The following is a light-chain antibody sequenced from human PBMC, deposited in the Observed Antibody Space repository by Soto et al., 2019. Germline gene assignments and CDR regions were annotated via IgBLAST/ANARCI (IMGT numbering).Light chain of an antibody. CDR3: AAWDGSLSGRFV. Sequence: QSLLTQPPSASGTPGQRVTMSCSGSSSNIGSNSVYWYQQLPGTAPKLLIYNNNHRPAGVPDRFSGSQSGTSGSLAISGLRSEDEADYFCAAWDGSLSGRFVFGTGTKVTVL. V-gene: IGLV1-47*02. CDR1: SSNIGSNS. J-gene: IGLJ1*01. CDR2: NNN.